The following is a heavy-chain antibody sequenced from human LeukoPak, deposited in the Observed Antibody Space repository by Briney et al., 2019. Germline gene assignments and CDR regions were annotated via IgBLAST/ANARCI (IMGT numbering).Heavy chain of an antibody. CDR2: IIPIFGTA. CDR3: ARGVWYCSSTSCPSLDY. J-gene: IGHJ4*02. Sequence: SVKVSCKASGGTFSSYAISWVRQAPGQGLEWMGGIIPIFGTANYAQKSQGRVTITADESTSTAYMELSSLRSEDTAVYYCARGVWYCSSTSCPSLDYWGQGTLVTVSS. CDR1: GGTFSSYA. V-gene: IGHV1-69*01. D-gene: IGHD2-2*01.